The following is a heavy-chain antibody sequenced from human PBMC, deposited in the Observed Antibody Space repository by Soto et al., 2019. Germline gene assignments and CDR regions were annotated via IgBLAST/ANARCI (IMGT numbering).Heavy chain of an antibody. CDR3: AADSQRDGDYEDYYFDY. J-gene: IGHJ4*02. CDR1: GFTIKSA. V-gene: IGHV1-58*01. CDR2: IVVGSGNT. D-gene: IGHD4-17*01. Sequence: QMQLVQSGPEVKKPGTSVKVSCKASGFTIKSAVQWVRQARGQRLEWIGWIVVGSGNTNYAQNFQERVTITRDMSTSTAYMELSSLRSEDTAVYYCAADSQRDGDYEDYYFDYWGQGTLVTVSS.